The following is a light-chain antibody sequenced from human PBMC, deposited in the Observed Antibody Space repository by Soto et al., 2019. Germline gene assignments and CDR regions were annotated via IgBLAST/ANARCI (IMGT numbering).Light chain of an antibody. CDR2: DTS. V-gene: IGKV3-15*01. J-gene: IGKJ1*01. CDR1: QFVSSR. CDR3: QQYASYSPT. Sequence: DIVVPQSPATLSASPGERVTLSCRASQFVSSRLAWYQQRPGQVPRLLIYDTSTRAPGISARFSGSGSGTEFTLTISSLQPDDFATYYCQQYASYSPTFGQGTKVDIK.